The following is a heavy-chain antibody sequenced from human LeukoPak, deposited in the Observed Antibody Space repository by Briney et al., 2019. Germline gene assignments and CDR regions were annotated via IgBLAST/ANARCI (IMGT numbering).Heavy chain of an antibody. CDR3: ARGRPHGNDY. V-gene: IGHV3-74*01. CDR2: IASDGSST. J-gene: IGHJ4*02. CDR1: GFTFSSYW. D-gene: IGHD4-23*01. Sequence: GGSLRLSCAASGFTFSSYWMNWVRQAPGKGLVWVSRIASDGSSTTYADSVKGRFSISRDNAKNALYLQMNSLRVEDTAVYYCARGRPHGNDYWGQGTLVTVSS.